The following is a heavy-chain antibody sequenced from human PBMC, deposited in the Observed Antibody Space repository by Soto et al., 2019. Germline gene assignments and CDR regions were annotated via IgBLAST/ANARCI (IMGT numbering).Heavy chain of an antibody. D-gene: IGHD4-4*01. CDR1: GGSFSGYY. CDR3: ARVPNSFYDYKRNWFDP. CDR2: INHSGST. Sequence: SETLSLTCAVYGGSFSGYYWSWIRQPPGKGLEWIGEINHSGSTNYNPSLKSRVTISVDTSKNQFSLKLSSVTAADTAVYYCARVPNSFYDYKRNWFDPWGQGTLVTVSS. J-gene: IGHJ5*02. V-gene: IGHV4-34*01.